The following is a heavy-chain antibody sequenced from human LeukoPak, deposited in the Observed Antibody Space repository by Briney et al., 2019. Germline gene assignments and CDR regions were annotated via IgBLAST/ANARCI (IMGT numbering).Heavy chain of an antibody. CDR3: ARSLDSTSCYLCDNWFDP. V-gene: IGHV1-69*13. D-gene: IGHD2-2*01. Sequence: ASVKVSCKASGGTFSSYAISWVRQAPGQGLEWMGGIHPIFGTANYPQKFQGRVTSTADESTSTAYMELSSLRSEDTAVYYCARSLDSTSCYLCDNWFDPWGQGTLVTVSS. CDR1: GGTFSSYA. J-gene: IGHJ5*02. CDR2: IHPIFGTA.